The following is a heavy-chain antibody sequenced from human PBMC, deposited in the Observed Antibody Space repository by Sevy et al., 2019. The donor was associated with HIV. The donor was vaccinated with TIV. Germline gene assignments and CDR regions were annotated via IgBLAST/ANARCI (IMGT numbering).Heavy chain of an antibody. Sequence: GGSLRLSCAASGFTFFSHVMSWVRQAPGKGLEWVSGLSGSGGTTYYADSVKGRFSISRDNSKNKLYLQMSSRRIEDTAVYYSATGTTDSSISWVFDVWGQGTMVTLSS. CDR3: ATGTTDSSISWVFDV. J-gene: IGHJ3*01. V-gene: IGHV3-23*01. D-gene: IGHD6-13*01. CDR2: LSGSGGTT. CDR1: GFTFFSHV.